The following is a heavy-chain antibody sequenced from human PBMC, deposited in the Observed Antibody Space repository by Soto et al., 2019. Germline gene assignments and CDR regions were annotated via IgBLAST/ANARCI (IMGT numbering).Heavy chain of an antibody. CDR1: GFTFSSYG. CDR3: ASEYCSGGSCYYYGMDV. Sequence: GGSLRLSCAGSGFTFSSYGMHWVRQAPGKGLEWVAVIWYDGSNKYYSYYVKGRFTISRDNSKNTLYLQMNSLRAEDTAVYYCASEYCSGGSCYYYGMDVWGQGTTVTVSS. V-gene: IGHV3-33*01. CDR2: IWYDGSNK. D-gene: IGHD2-15*01. J-gene: IGHJ6*02.